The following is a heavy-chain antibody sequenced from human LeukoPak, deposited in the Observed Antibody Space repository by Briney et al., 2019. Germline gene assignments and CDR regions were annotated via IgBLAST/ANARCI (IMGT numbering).Heavy chain of an antibody. Sequence: GASVKVSCKASVYTFTSYGINWVRQATGQGLEWMGWMNPNSGNTGYAQKFQGRVTMTRNTSISTAYMELSSLRSEDTAVYYCARVSSSWYSWFDPWGQGTLVTVSS. D-gene: IGHD6-13*01. CDR2: MNPNSGNT. J-gene: IGHJ5*02. V-gene: IGHV1-8*01. CDR3: ARVSSSWYSWFDP. CDR1: VYTFTSYG.